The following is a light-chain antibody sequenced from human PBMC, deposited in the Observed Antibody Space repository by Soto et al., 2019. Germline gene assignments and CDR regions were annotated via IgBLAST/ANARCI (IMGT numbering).Light chain of an antibody. J-gene: IGKJ2*01. CDR2: GAS. V-gene: IGKV3-20*01. CDR3: QQYGSSPLYT. Sequence: EIVLTQSPGTLYLSPGERATLSCRARPSVSSSYLAWYQQKPGQAPRLHIYGASSRATGIPDRFSGSGSGTDFTLTISRRESEDCAVYYCQQYGSSPLYTLGQGTKLEIK. CDR1: PSVSSSY.